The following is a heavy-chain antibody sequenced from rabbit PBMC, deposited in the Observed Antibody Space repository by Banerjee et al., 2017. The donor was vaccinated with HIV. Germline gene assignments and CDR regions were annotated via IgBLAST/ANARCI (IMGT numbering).Heavy chain of an antibody. CDR3: AGGPGYGGTRLDL. D-gene: IGHD7-1*01. CDR2: LYAGSDGDP. CDR1: GFSFSSSYW. V-gene: IGHV1S45*01. Sequence: QEQLEESGGDLVKPEGSLTLTCTASGFSFSSSYWICWVRQAPGKGLEWIGRLYAGSDGDPNYASWAKGRFTISKTSSTTVTLQMTSLTAADTATYFCAGGPGYGGTRLDLWGPGTLVTVS. J-gene: IGHJ3*01.